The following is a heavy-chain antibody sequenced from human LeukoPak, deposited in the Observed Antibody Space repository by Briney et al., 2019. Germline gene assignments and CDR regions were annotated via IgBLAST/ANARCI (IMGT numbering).Heavy chain of an antibody. CDR1: GFIFSTYS. J-gene: IGHJ1*01. Sequence: GGSLRLSCAASGFIFSTYSMNWVRQAPGKGLEWVSGISPSGDITYYTDSVRGRFTISRDNFKNTLSLQVNSLRAEDTAMYYCAKDDDWGRYKHWGQGTLVTVSS. V-gene: IGHV3-23*01. D-gene: IGHD3-16*01. CDR3: AKDDDWGRYKH. CDR2: ISPSGDIT.